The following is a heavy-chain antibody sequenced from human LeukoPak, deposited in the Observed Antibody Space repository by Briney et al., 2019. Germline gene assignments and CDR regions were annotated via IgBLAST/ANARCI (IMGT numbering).Heavy chain of an antibody. CDR3: ARDRCSSTSCYFRFDP. CDR1: GFTFSSYG. D-gene: IGHD2-2*01. CDR2: IWYDGSNK. V-gene: IGHV3-33*01. J-gene: IGHJ5*02. Sequence: GGSLRVSCAASGFTFSSYGMHWARQAPGKGLEWVAVIWYDGSNKYYADSVKGRFTISRDNSKNTLYLQMNSLRAEDTAVYYCARDRCSSTSCYFRFDPWGQGTLVTVSS.